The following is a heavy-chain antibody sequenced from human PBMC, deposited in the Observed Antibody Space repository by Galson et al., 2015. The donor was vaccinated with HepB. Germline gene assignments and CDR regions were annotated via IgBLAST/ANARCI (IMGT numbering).Heavy chain of an antibody. J-gene: IGHJ4*02. Sequence: SLRLSCAASGFTFSNYWMSWVRQAPGKGLEWVASIKQDGSEKYYVDSVKGRFTISRVNAKNSLYLQMNSLRAEDTAVYYCGRGFGPDYWGQGTLVSASS. V-gene: IGHV3-7*01. CDR2: IKQDGSEK. CDR1: GFTFSNYW. CDR3: GRGFGPDY. D-gene: IGHD3-10*01.